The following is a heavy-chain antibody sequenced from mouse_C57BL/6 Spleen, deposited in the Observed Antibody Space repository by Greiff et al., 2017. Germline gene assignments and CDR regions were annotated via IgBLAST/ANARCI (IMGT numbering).Heavy chain of an antibody. CDR1: GYTFTSYW. J-gene: IGHJ2*01. V-gene: IGHV1-52*01. CDR3: ARITTVVAREDY. D-gene: IGHD1-1*01. CDR2: IDPSDSET. Sequence: QVQLQQPGAELVRPGSSVKLSCKASGYTFTSYWMHWVKQRPIQGLEWIGNIDPSDSETHYNQKFKDKATLTVDKSSSTAYMQLSSLTSEDSAVYYCARITTVVAREDYWGQGTTLTVSS.